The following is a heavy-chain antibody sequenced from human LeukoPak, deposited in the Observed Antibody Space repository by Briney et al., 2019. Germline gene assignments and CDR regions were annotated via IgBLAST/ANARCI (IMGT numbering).Heavy chain of an antibody. CDR1: GGSISSYY. CDR3: ARNTAALSHTTI. CDR2: IYYSGST. Sequence: SETLSLTCTVSGGSISSYYWSWIRQPPGKGLEWIGYIYYSGSTNYKPPLKSRVTISVDTSKNQFSLKLSSVTAADTAVYYCARNTAALSHTTIWGQGTLVTVFS. D-gene: IGHD6-13*01. J-gene: IGHJ4*02. V-gene: IGHV4-59*08.